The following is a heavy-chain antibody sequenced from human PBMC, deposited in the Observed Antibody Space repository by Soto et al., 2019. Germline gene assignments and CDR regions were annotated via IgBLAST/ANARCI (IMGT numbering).Heavy chain of an antibody. CDR3: AREQDYDILTGYATLDAFDI. D-gene: IGHD3-9*01. CDR1: GGTFSSYA. J-gene: IGHJ3*02. V-gene: IGHV1-69*06. CDR2: IIPIFGTA. Sequence: VKVSCKASGGTFSSYAISWVRQAPGQGLEWMGGIIPIFGTANYAQKFQGRVTITADKSTSTAHMELSSLRSEDTAVYYCAREQDYDILTGYATLDAFDIWGQGTMVTVSS.